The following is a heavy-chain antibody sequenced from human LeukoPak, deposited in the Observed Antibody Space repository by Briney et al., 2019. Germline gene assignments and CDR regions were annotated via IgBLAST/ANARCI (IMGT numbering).Heavy chain of an antibody. CDR1: GGSFSGYY. Sequence: SETLSLTCAVYGGSFSGYYWSWIRQPPGKGLEWIGEINHSGSTNYNPSLKSRVTISVDTSKNQFSLKLSSVTAADPAVYYCAREGLVATTASDAFDIWGQGTMVTVSS. V-gene: IGHV4-34*01. CDR3: AREGLVATTASDAFDI. D-gene: IGHD5-12*01. CDR2: INHSGST. J-gene: IGHJ3*02.